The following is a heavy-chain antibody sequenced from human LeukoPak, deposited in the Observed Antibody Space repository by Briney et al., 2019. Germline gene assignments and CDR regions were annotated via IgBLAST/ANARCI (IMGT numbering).Heavy chain of an antibody. J-gene: IGHJ4*02. D-gene: IGHD2-15*01. V-gene: IGHV3-48*01. CDR1: GFTFNSYA. Sequence: PGGSLRLSCAASGFTFNSYAMNWVRQAPGKGLEWLSYISSDASTIYYADSVKGRITISRDNARKSLYLQMDSLRVDDTAVYYCAKAKGGLWGQGTLVTVSS. CDR2: ISSDASTI. CDR3: AKAKGGL.